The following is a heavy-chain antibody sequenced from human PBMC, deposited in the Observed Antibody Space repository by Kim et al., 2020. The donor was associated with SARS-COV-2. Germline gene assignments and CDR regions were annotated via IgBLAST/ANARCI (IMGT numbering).Heavy chain of an antibody. CDR3: TTDPDNIPPMVRGVITTFGS. CDR1: GFTFSNAW. D-gene: IGHD3-10*01. V-gene: IGHV3-15*01. Sequence: GGSLRLSCAASGFTFSNAWMSWVRQAPGKGPEWDGRMKSKTDGGTTDYAAPVKGRFTISGDDSKNTPYQQMTRLKTEDTAVYYCTTDPDNIPPMVRGVITTFGSWGHGTLVTVSS. J-gene: IGHJ5*01. CDR2: MKSKTDGGTT.